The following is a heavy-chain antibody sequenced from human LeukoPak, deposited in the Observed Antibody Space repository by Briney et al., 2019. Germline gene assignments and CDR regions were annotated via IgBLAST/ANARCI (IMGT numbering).Heavy chain of an antibody. Sequence: GGSLRLSCAASGFTVSSNYMSWVRQAPGKGLEWVSAISGSGGSTYYADSVKGRFTISRDNSKNTLYLQMNSLRAEDTAVYYCAKGERGIVVVNRYYFDYWGRGTLVTVSS. J-gene: IGHJ4*02. CDR2: ISGSGGST. D-gene: IGHD3-22*01. V-gene: IGHV3-23*01. CDR3: AKGERGIVVVNRYYFDY. CDR1: GFTVSSNY.